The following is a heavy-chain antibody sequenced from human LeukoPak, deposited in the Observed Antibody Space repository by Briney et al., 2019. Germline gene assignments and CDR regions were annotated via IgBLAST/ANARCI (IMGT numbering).Heavy chain of an antibody. CDR2: ISAYNGNT. Sequence: GASVKVSCKASGYTFTSYGISWVRQAPGQGLEWMGWISAYNGNTNYAQKLQGRVTMTTDTSTSTAYTELRSLRSDDTAVYYCAREGEMATIPDAFDIWGQGTMVTVSS. D-gene: IGHD5-24*01. CDR1: GYTFTSYG. V-gene: IGHV1-18*01. CDR3: AREGEMATIPDAFDI. J-gene: IGHJ3*02.